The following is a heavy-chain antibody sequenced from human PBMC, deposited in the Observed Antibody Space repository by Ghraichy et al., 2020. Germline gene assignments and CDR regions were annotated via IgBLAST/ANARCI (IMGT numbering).Heavy chain of an antibody. V-gene: IGHV3-30*18. CDR1: GFASTGYA. J-gene: IGHJ6*04. CDR2: MSYDGSDT. D-gene: IGHD3-22*01. Sequence: GGSLRLSCVASGFASTGYAMYWVRQAPGKGLEWLAIMSYDGSDTYYADSVKGRFTISRDNYKNTVFLQMNSLRVEDTAVYYCAKEAARDYDSTIYLYSWGYGTTVTVSS. CDR3: AKEAARDYDSTIYLYS.